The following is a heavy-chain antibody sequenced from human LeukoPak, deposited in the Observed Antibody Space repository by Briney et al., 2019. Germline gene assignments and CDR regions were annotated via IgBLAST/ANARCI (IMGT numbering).Heavy chain of an antibody. CDR2: IYYSGST. CDR3: ARGRRDGYMLLWEDY. D-gene: IGHD5-24*01. Sequence: GTLRLSSAASGFTVSSNYMSWVRQPPGHGLEWIGSIYYSGSTYSNPSLKSRVTISVDTSKNQFSLKLSSVTAADTALYYCARGRRDGYMLLWEDYWGQGTLVTVSS. V-gene: IGHV4-39*07. CDR1: GFTVSSNY. J-gene: IGHJ4*02.